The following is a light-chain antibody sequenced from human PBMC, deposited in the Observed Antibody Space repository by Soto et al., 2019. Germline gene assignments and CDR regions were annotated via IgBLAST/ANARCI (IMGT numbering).Light chain of an antibody. CDR1: QSVSSN. Sequence: EIVMTQSPSTLSVSPGERATLSCRASQSVSSNLAWYQQKPGQAPRLLIYGASTRDTGIPARFSGSGSGTEFTLTISSMQSEDFAVSYCQQYNNWSPWTFGQGTKVEIK. J-gene: IGKJ1*01. CDR3: QQYNNWSPWT. CDR2: GAS. V-gene: IGKV3-15*01.